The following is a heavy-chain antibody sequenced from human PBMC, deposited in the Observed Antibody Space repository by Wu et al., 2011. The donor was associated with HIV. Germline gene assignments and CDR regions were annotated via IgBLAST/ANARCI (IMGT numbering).Heavy chain of an antibody. Sequence: VQLVQSGAEVKKPGESLKISCKGSGYNFRSYWIGWVRQMTGKGLEWMGIIYPGDSDTRYSPSFQGQVTISADKSISTAYLQWSSLKASDTAMYYCAAQMDIVIVPAAIVDAFDIWGQGTLVTVSS. CDR2: IYPGDSDT. CDR1: GYNFRSYW. J-gene: IGHJ3*02. CDR3: AAQMDIVIVPAAIVDAFDI. V-gene: IGHV5-51*01. D-gene: IGHD2-2*02.